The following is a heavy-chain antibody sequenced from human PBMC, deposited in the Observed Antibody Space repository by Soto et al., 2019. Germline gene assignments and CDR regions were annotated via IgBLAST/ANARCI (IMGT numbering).Heavy chain of an antibody. V-gene: IGHV4-4*02. J-gene: IGHJ5*02. CDR1: GTSMINYY. CDR2: IYHSGST. CDR3: ARGVVVVAAIAQLFFDP. D-gene: IGHD2-15*01. Sequence: ASETLSLTCTVSGTSMINYYWSWVRQPPGKGLEWIGEIYHSGSTNYNPSLKSRVTISVDKSKNQFSLKLSSVTAADTAVYYCARGVVVVAAIAQLFFDPWGQGTLVTVSS.